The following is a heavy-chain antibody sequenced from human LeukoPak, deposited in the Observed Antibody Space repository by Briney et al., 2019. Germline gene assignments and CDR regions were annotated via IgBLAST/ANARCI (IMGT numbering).Heavy chain of an antibody. CDR2: ISGGGTTT. CDR3: AKYFLSGSYYHFDS. V-gene: IGHV3-23*01. J-gene: IGHJ4*02. D-gene: IGHD1-26*01. Sequence: GGSLRLSCAASGFTFTNFVMTWVRQAPGKGLEWVSSISGGGTTTFYADSVRGRFTISRDNSRDTVSLQMSSLRVEDTAMYYCAKYFLSGSYYHFDSWSQGTQVTVSP. CDR1: GFTFTNFV.